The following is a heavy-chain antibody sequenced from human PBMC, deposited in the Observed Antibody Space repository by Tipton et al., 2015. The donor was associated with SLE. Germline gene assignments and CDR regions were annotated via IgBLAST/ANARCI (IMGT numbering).Heavy chain of an antibody. CDR1: GGSFSGYY. D-gene: IGHD3-3*01. CDR3: VRVAFGVVDDAFDI. CDR2: INHSGST. J-gene: IGHJ3*02. V-gene: IGHV4-34*01. Sequence: TLSLTCAVYGGSFSGYYWSWIRQPPGKGLEWIGEINHSGSTNYNPSLKSRVTISVDTSKNQFSLKLSSVTAADTAVYYCVRVAFGVVDDAFDIWGQGTMVTVSS.